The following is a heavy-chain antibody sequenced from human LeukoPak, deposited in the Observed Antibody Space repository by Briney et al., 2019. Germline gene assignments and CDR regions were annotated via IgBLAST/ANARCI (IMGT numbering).Heavy chain of an antibody. CDR2: VHTSGST. Sequence: SETLSLTCTVSGGSINNYYWSWIRQPAGKGLEWIGRVHTSGSTNYNPSLKSRVTMSVDTSKNQFSLKLSSVTAADTAVYYCARDVYSSSSWLDPWGQGTLVTVSS. CDR1: GGSINNYY. D-gene: IGHD6-13*01. CDR3: ARDVYSSSSWLDP. V-gene: IGHV4-4*07. J-gene: IGHJ5*02.